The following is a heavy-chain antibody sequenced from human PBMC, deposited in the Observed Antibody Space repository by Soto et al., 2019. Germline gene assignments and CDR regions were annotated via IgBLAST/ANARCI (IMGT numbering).Heavy chain of an antibody. CDR1: GFTFSSYG. CDR2: ISYDGSNK. CDR3: AKDHKDTAMVMDV. D-gene: IGHD5-18*01. Sequence: GGSLRLSCAASGFTFSSYGMHWVRQAPGKGLEWVAVISYDGSNKYYADSVKGRFTISRDNSKNTLYLQMNSLRAEDTAVYYCAKDHKDTAMVMDVWGKGTTVTVSS. J-gene: IGHJ6*04. V-gene: IGHV3-30*18.